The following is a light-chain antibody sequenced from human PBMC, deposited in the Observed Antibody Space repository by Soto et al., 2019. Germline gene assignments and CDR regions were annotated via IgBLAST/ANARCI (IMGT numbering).Light chain of an antibody. J-gene: IGLJ2*01. CDR3: SSYSRTTTLVV. CDR1: SSVIGAFTS. V-gene: IGLV2-14*03. Sequence: QSALTQPASVSGSPGQSITISCTGTSSVIGAFTSVSWYQQHPGKAPKLIIYDIIHRPSGVSDRFSGSKSVNTASLTVSGLQPEDEANYYCSSYSRTTTLVVFGGGTKLTVL. CDR2: DII.